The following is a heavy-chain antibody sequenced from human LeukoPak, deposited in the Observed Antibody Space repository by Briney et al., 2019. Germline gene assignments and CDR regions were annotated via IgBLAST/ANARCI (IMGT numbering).Heavy chain of an antibody. Sequence: GGSLRLSCAASGFTFSSYWMNWVRQAPGKGLEWVANIRQDGREKFYVDSVKGRFTISRDNAKNSLYLQMNYLRAEDTAVYYCSRAVSSGYYNLYFDFWGQGSLVTVSS. V-gene: IGHV3-7*04. D-gene: IGHD3-3*01. CDR2: IRQDGREK. CDR1: GFTFSSYW. CDR3: SRAVSSGYYNLYFDF. J-gene: IGHJ4*02.